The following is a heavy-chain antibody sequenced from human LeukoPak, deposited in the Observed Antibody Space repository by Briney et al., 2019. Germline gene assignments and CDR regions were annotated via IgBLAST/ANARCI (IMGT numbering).Heavy chain of an antibody. CDR2: IKSKTDGGTT. J-gene: IGHJ5*02. CDR1: GFTFTTYW. V-gene: IGHV3-15*01. D-gene: IGHD2-2*01. CDR3: ARATDTVVPAASFDP. Sequence: PGESLRLSCAASGFTFTTYWMSWVRQAPGKGLEWVGRIKSKTDGGTTDYAAPVKGRFTISRDDSKNTLYLQMNSLKTDDTAVYYCARATDTVVPAASFDPWGQGTLVTVSS.